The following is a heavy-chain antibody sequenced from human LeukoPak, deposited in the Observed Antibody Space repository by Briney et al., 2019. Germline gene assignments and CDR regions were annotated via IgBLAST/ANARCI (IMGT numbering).Heavy chain of an antibody. CDR1: GFTFSSYW. V-gene: IGHV3-15*01. CDR2: IKSKTDGGTT. CDR3: TTDYYGSGSYYMDYFDY. Sequence: GGSLRLSCAASGFTFSSYWMSWVRQAPGKGLEWVGRIKSKTDGGTTDYAAPVKGRFTISRDDSKNTLYLQMNSLKTEDTAVYYCTTDYYGSGSYYMDYFDYWGQGTLVTVSS. J-gene: IGHJ4*02. D-gene: IGHD3-10*01.